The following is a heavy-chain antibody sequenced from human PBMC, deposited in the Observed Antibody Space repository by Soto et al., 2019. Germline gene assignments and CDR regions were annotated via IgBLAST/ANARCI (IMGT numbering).Heavy chain of an antibody. J-gene: IGHJ5*02. D-gene: IGHD3-3*01. V-gene: IGHV4-4*03. Sequence: PETLSLTCAFSGGSISSSNWWRWVRQPPWKGLEWIGEIHHSGSTNYNPSLKSRVTISVDKSKNQFSLKLSSVTAADTAVYYCARALPSITIFGVVTWFDPWGQGTLVTVSS. CDR3: ARALPSITIFGVVTWFDP. CDR2: IHHSGST. CDR1: GGSISSSNW.